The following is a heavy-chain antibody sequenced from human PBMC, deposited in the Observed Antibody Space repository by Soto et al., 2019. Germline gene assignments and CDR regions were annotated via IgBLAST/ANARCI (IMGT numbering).Heavy chain of an antibody. CDR1: VVSVNTEKYY. V-gene: IGHV4-61*01. D-gene: IGHD5-12*01. Sequence: SETFSFTSTFPVVSVNTEKYYCTWIRKAAGKGLEWIVYIGDSWRTNYHHSLRGQVSISVDTSKNQFSLSLNAVTAADTALYFCVRARGYSGYDLIWGQGALVTVSS. CDR2: IGDSWRT. CDR3: VRARGYSGYDLI. J-gene: IGHJ4*02.